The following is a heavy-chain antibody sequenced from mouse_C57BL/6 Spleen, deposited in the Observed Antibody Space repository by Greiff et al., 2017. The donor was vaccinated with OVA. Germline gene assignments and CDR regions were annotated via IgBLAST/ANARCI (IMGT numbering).Heavy chain of an antibody. CDR1: GYTFTSYG. V-gene: IGHV1-81*01. CDR3: ARSGGTDWYFDV. CDR2: IYPRSGNT. Sequence: VQLQESGAELARPGASVKLSCKASGYTFTSYGISWVKQRTGQGLEWIGEIYPRSGNTYYNEKFKGKATLTADKSSSTAYMELRSLTSEDSAVYFCARSGGTDWYFDVWGTGTTVTVAS. J-gene: IGHJ1*03. D-gene: IGHD3-3*01.